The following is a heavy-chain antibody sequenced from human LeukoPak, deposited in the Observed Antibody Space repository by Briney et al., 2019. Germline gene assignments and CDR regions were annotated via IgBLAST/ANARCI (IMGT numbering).Heavy chain of an antibody. CDR2: IYTSGST. CDR1: GGSISSGSYY. D-gene: IGHD2-2*01. CDR3: ARALTSSIVVVPSYYYYYMDV. V-gene: IGHV4-61*02. J-gene: IGHJ6*03. Sequence: SETLSLTCTVSGGSISSGSYYWSWIRQPAGKGLEWIGRIYTSGSTNYNPSLKSRVTISVDTSKNQFSLKLSSVTAADTAVYYCARALTSSIVVVPSYYYYYMDVWGKGTTVTVSS.